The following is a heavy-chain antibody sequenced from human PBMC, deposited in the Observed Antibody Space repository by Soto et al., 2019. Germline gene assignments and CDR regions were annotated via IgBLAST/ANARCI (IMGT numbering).Heavy chain of an antibody. J-gene: IGHJ4*02. CDR3: ARDLRCSSTICSYFDY. V-gene: IGHV4-4*07. CDR2: IYTSGST. CDR1: GGSTSSYY. Sequence: WETLSLTCTVSGGSTSSYYWSWIRQPAGKGLEWIGRIYTSGSTNYNPSLKSRVTMSVDKSKNQFSLKLSSVTAADTAVYYCARDLRCSSTICSYFDYSGQGARGTVSS. D-gene: IGHD2-2*01.